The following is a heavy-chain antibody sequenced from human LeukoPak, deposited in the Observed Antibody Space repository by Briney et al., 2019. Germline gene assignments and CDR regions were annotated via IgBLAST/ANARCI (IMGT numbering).Heavy chain of an antibody. Sequence: ASVKVSCRASGYTFTGYYMHWVRQAPGQGLEWMGIINPSGGSTSYAQKFQGRVTMTRDTSTSTVYMELSSLRSGDTAVYYCASGRVYCSGGTCYSENWFDPWGQGTLVTVSS. V-gene: IGHV1-46*01. CDR3: ASGRVYCSGGTCYSENWFDP. CDR1: GYTFTGYY. J-gene: IGHJ5*02. CDR2: INPSGGST. D-gene: IGHD2-15*01.